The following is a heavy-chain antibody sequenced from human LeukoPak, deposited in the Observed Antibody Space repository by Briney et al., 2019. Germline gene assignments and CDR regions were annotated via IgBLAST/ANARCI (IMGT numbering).Heavy chain of an antibody. D-gene: IGHD6-6*01. J-gene: IGHJ6*02. CDR2: IYTSGST. CDR1: GGSISSGSYY. V-gene: IGHV4-61*02. Sequence: SETLSLTCTVSGGSISSGSYYWSWIRQPAGKGLEWIGRIYTSGSTNYNPSLKSRVTISVDTSKNQFSLKLSSVAAADTAVYYCASSSPLEYYYYGMDVWGQGTTVTVSS. CDR3: ASSSPLEYYYYGMDV.